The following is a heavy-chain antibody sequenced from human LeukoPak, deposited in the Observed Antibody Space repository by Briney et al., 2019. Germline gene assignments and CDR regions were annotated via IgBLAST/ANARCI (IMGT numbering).Heavy chain of an antibody. CDR3: ARQMYSYDLYYFDY. D-gene: IGHD5-18*01. CDR1: GGSISSSSYY. Sequence: SETLSLTCTVSGGSISSSSYYWGWIRQPPGKGLEWIGSIYYSGSTYYNPSLKSRVTISVDTSKNQFSLKLSSVTAADTAVYYCARQMYSYDLYYFDYWGQGTLVTVSS. J-gene: IGHJ4*02. V-gene: IGHV4-39*01. CDR2: IYYSGST.